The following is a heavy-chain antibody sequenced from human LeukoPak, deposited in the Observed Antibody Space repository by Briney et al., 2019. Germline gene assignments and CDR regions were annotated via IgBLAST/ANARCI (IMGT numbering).Heavy chain of an antibody. Sequence: GGSLRLSCAASGFTFSSYGMHWVRQAPGKGLEWVAVISYDGSNKYYADPVKGRFTISRDNSKNTLYLQMNSLRAEDTAVYYCAKLPLLLETVDYWGQGTLVTVSS. D-gene: IGHD3-3*01. V-gene: IGHV3-30*18. CDR2: ISYDGSNK. CDR1: GFTFSSYG. CDR3: AKLPLLLETVDY. J-gene: IGHJ4*02.